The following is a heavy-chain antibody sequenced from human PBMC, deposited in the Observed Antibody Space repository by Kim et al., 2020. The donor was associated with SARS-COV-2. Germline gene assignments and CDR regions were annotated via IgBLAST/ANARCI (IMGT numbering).Heavy chain of an antibody. V-gene: IGHV3-7*01. CDR3: ARVRYSSSPGRSDY. D-gene: IGHD6-6*01. J-gene: IGHJ4*02. Sequence: VDAVNGRFTIARDNAKNSLYLHMNSLRAEDTAVYYCARVRYSSSPGRSDYWGQGTLVTVSS.